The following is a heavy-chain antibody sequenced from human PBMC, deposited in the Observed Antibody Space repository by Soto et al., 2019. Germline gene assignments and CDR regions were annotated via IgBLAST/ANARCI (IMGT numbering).Heavy chain of an antibody. J-gene: IGHJ6*03. CDR2: IIPIQGTA. Sequence: QVQLVQSGAEVKKPGSSVKVSWEASGGSFISYSFTWVRQAPGQGLEWMGRIIPIQGTASYALKFQDRVTITAYRSTKTVYMELRSLRPEDTALYFCAKSLPFVDHAYMDVWGKGTTVTVSS. CDR3: AKSLPFVDHAYMDV. V-gene: IGHV1-69*08. CDR1: GGSFISYS. D-gene: IGHD2-21*01.